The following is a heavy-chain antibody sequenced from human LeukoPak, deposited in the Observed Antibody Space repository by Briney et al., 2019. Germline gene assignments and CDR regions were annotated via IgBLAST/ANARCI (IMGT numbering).Heavy chain of an antibody. J-gene: IGHJ6*02. CDR2: ISAYNGNT. Sequence: ASVKVSCKASGYTFTSYGISWVRQAPGQGLEWMGWISAYNGNTNYAQKLQGRDTMTTDTSTSTAYMELRSLRSDDTAVYYCARDAAAGRNLDYGMDVWGQGTTVTVSS. CDR1: GYTFTSYG. V-gene: IGHV1-18*01. CDR3: ARDAAAGRNLDYGMDV. D-gene: IGHD6-13*01.